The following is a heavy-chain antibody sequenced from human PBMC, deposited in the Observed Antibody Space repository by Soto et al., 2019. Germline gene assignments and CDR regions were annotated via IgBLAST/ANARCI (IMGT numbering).Heavy chain of an antibody. CDR3: ARAYSSLGGNPSLFFDY. CDR2: IIPIFGTA. Sequence: SVKVSCKASGGTFSSYAISWVRQAPGQGLEWMGGIIPIFGTANYAQKFQGRVTITADKSTSTAYMELSSLRSEDTAVYYCARAYSSLGGNPSLFFDYWGQGTLVTV. D-gene: IGHD2-15*01. J-gene: IGHJ4*02. V-gene: IGHV1-69*06. CDR1: GGTFSSYA.